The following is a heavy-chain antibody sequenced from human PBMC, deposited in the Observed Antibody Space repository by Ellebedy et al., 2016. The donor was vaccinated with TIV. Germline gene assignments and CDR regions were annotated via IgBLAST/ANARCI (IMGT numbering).Heavy chain of an antibody. V-gene: IGHV5-10-1*01. CDR2: IDPGNSYT. CDR3: ATMGSVFGEFNYFAMDV. CDR1: GYSFTNYW. Sequence: PGGSLRLSCRASGYSFTNYWISWVRQTPGKGLEWMGRIDPGNSYTDYSPSFQGHVTISVDESTSTAYLQWSRLKASDSATYYCATMGSVFGEFNYFAMDVWGQGTTVSAS. J-gene: IGHJ6*02. D-gene: IGHD3-10*02.